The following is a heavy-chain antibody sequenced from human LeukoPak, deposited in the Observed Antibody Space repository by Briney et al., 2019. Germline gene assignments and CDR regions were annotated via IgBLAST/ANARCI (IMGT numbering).Heavy chain of an antibody. D-gene: IGHD3-22*01. V-gene: IGHV3-21*01. CDR2: ISSSSYI. J-gene: IGHJ4*02. Sequence: GGSLRLSCAASGFTFGSYSMNWVRQAPGKGLEWVSSISSSSYIYYADSVKGRFTISRDNAKNSLYLQMNSLRAEDTAVYYCARQVVVVTPASLDYWGQGTLVTVSS. CDR3: ARQVVVVTPASLDY. CDR1: GFTFGSYS.